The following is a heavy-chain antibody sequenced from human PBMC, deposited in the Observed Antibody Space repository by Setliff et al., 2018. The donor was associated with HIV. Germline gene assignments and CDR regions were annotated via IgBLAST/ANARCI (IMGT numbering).Heavy chain of an antibody. V-gene: IGHV4-34*01. CDR2: INHSGST. CDR1: GGSFSDYY. Sequence: SETLSLTCAVYGGSFSDYYWGWIRQPPGKGLEWIGEINHSGSTNYNPSLKRRVTISVDTSKNQFSLKLNSVTAADTAVYYCARSLAGLMNYFDYWGQGMLVTVSS. D-gene: IGHD6-19*01. J-gene: IGHJ4*02. CDR3: ARSLAGLMNYFDY.